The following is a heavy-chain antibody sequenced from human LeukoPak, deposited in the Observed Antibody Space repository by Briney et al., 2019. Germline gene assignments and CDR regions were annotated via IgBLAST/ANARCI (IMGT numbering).Heavy chain of an antibody. CDR3: ARENGDYYVWGSYRSFDY. V-gene: IGHV1-69*05. CDR1: GGTFSSYA. CDR2: IIPIFGTA. J-gene: IGHJ4*02. D-gene: IGHD3-16*02. Sequence: ASVKVSCKASGGTFSSYAISWVRQAPGQGLEWMGRIIPIFGTANYAQKFQGRVTITTDESTNTAYMELSSLRSEDTAVYYCARENGDYYVWGSYRSFDYWGQGTLVTVSS.